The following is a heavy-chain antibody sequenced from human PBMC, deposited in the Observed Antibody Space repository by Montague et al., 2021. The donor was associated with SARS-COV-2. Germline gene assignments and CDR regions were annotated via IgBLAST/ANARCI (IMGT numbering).Heavy chain of an antibody. CDR1: DGSVISTYPH. Sequence: SETLSLTCTVSDGSVISTYPHWHWVRQSPGRGLEWVGEITHSGNIKYNPSLQNRVTMSVDKSKNQFSLKLTSATAADTATYYGARGQVTAFAILIVFPAAGALDSWGRGTTVTVSS. CDR3: ARGQVTAFAILIVFPAAGALDS. V-gene: IGHV4-61*05. CDR2: ITHSGNI. D-gene: IGHD2-21*01. J-gene: IGHJ3*01.